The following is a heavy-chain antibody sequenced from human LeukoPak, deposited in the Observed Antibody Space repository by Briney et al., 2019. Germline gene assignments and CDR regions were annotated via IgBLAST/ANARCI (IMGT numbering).Heavy chain of an antibody. CDR3: ARVGTSGYHFFVDY. V-gene: IGHV4-59*01. Sequence: PSETLSLTCNVSGGSMSSYYWTWIRQPPGKGLEWIGYIYHSGSTDYNSSLKSRVTISVDTSKNQFSLKMSPVIAADTAVYYCARVGTSGYHFFVDYWGQGILVTVSS. D-gene: IGHD3-3*02. CDR2: IYHSGST. CDR1: GGSMSSYY. J-gene: IGHJ4*02.